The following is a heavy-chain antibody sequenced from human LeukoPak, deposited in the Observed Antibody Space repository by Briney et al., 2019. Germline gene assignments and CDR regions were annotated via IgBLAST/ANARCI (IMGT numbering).Heavy chain of an antibody. CDR1: GGSFSGYY. CDR2: INHSGST. V-gene: IGHV4-34*01. J-gene: IGHJ4*02. D-gene: IGHD6-19*01. CDR3: ARSSSGWYGDY. Sequence: SETLSLTCAVYGGSFSGYYWSWIRQPPGKGLEWIGEINHSGSTNYNPPLKSRVTISVDTSKNQFSLKLSSVTAADTAVYYCARSSSGWYGDYWGQGTLVTVSS.